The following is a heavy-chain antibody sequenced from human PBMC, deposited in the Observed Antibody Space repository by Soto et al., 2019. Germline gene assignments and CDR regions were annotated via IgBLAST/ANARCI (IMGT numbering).Heavy chain of an antibody. D-gene: IGHD2-15*01. CDR2: IYPGDSDT. CDR3: ARWAPYCGGGSCYSRRLDY. J-gene: IGHJ4*02. Sequence: GGSLNIYFNGSGYRYPSYWIGWVRQMPGKGLEWMGIIYPGDSDTRSSPSCQGQFTISADKSISTAYMQWSSLKASDTAMYYCARWAPYCGGGSCYSRRLDYWGQGTLVTVSS. CDR1: GYRYPSYW. V-gene: IGHV5-51*01.